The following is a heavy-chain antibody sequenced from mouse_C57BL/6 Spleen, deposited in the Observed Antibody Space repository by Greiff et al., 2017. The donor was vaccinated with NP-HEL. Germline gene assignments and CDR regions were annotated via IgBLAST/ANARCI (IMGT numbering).Heavy chain of an antibody. CDR1: GYTFTDHT. CDR2: IYPRDGST. J-gene: IGHJ2*01. CDR3: ARRYYSFYFDY. V-gene: IGHV1-78*01. D-gene: IGHD2-12*01. Sequence: QVQLQQSDAELVKPGASVKISCKVSGYTFTDHTIPWMKQRPEQGLEWLGYIYPRDGSTKYNEKFKGKATLTADKSSSTAYMQLNSLTSEDSAGYFCARRYYSFYFDYWGQGTTLTVSS.